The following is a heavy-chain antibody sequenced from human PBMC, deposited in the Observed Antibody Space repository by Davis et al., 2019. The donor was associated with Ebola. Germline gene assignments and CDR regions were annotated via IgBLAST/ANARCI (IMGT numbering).Heavy chain of an antibody. Sequence: GESLRLSCAASGFTFSSYGMHWVRQAPGKGLEWVAFLRYDGNNKYYADSVKGRFTISRDNSKNTLYLQMNSLRVEDTAVYYCAKDMGGAFDIWGQGTMVTVSS. J-gene: IGHJ3*02. D-gene: IGHD3-16*01. CDR3: AKDMGGAFDI. V-gene: IGHV3-30*02. CDR2: LRYDGNNK. CDR1: GFTFSSYG.